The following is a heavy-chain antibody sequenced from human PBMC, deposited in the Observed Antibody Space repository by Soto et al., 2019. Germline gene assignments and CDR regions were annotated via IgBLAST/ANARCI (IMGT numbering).Heavy chain of an antibody. J-gene: IGHJ5*02. CDR2: INHPAGP. V-gene: IGHV4-34*01. CDR3: ATRITVFALLIPPFDP. D-gene: IGHD3-3*01. CDR1: RGAVDGYS. Sequence: SDTLSLTCPVYRGAVDGYSSNWIRQPPGKTLEWIGDINHPAGPHYNPSLKSRVTMSVDTSKNQFALRLSSVTAADTAIYYCATRITVFALLIPPFDPWGQGTQDTVSS.